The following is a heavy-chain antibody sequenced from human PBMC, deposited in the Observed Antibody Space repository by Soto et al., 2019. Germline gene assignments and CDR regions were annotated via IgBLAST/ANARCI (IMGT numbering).Heavy chain of an antibody. Sequence: ASVKVSCKASGYTFTSYGISWVRQAPGQGLEWIGCISAYNGNTNYAQKLQGRVTMTTYTSTSTAYMELRSLRSDDTAVYYCARDLIVGATVGYYYYGMDVWGQGTTVTVSS. CDR3: ARDLIVGATVGYYYYGMDV. CDR2: ISAYNGNT. V-gene: IGHV1-18*01. CDR1: GYTFTSYG. J-gene: IGHJ6*02. D-gene: IGHD1-26*01.